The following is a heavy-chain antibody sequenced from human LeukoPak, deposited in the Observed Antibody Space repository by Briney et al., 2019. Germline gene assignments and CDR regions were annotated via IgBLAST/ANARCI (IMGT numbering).Heavy chain of an antibody. CDR3: ARGHPSSVPHYFDY. Sequence: SETLSLTCAVYGGSFSGYYWSWIRQPPGKGLEWIGEINHSGSTNYNPPLKSRVTISVDTSKNQFSLKLSSVTAADTAVYYCARGHPSSVPHYFDYWGQGTLVTVSS. V-gene: IGHV4-34*01. D-gene: IGHD2-2*01. CDR1: GGSFSGYY. J-gene: IGHJ4*02. CDR2: INHSGST.